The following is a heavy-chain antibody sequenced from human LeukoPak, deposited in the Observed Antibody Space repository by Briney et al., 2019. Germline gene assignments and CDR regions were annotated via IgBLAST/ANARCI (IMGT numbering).Heavy chain of an antibody. J-gene: IGHJ6*02. V-gene: IGHV3-11*05. CDR1: GFTFSDYY. CDR3: AKDPVAGQDYYYYGMDV. Sequence: NPGGSLRLSCAASGFTFSDYYMSWIRQAPGKGLEWDSYISSSSSYTNYANSVKGRFTISRDNSKNTLYLKMNSLRAEDTAVYYCAKDPVAGQDYYYYGMDVWGQGTTVTVSS. CDR2: ISSSSSYT. D-gene: IGHD6-19*01.